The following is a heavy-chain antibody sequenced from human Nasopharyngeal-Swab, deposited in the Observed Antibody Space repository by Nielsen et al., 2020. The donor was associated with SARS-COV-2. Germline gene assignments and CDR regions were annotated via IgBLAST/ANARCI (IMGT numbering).Heavy chain of an antibody. D-gene: IGHD2-21*02. CDR3: ARRGDCNGNPCYSDY. J-gene: IGHJ4*02. V-gene: IGHV5-51*01. CDR1: GYSFTNYW. CDR2: TYPGDSSI. Sequence: GESLKISCKASGYSFTNYWIGWVRQMPGTGLEWMGLTYPGDSSIRYIPSFQGQVTISVDKSISTTYLQWSNLKASDAATYYCARRGDCNGNPCYSDYWGQGTLVTVSS.